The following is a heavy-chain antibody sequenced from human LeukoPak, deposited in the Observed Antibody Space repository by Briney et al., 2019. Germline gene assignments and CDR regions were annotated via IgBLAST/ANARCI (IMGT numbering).Heavy chain of an antibody. D-gene: IGHD3-10*01. J-gene: IGHJ4*02. CDR1: XFTXSTXS. Sequence: SXRLXCAASXFTXSTXSMNWVRQAPGXGLXXXSXXSSSNSYIYYADSVKGRFTISRDNAKNSLYLQMNSLRAEDTAVYYCASARVGNMVRGLYYFDYWGQGTLVTVSS. V-gene: IGHV3-21*01. CDR3: ASARVGNMVRGLYYFDY. CDR2: XSSSNSYI.